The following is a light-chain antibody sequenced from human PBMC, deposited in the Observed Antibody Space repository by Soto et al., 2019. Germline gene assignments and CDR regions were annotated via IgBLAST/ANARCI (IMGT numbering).Light chain of an antibody. Sequence: EIVLTQSPGTLSLSPGERATLSCRASQSVSSSYLAWYQQKPGQAPRLLIYGASSRATGIPDRFSGSGSGTDFTLTISRREPEGFEVYYCQQYGSSPLTFGRGTKVEIK. J-gene: IGKJ4*01. V-gene: IGKV3-20*01. CDR2: GAS. CDR3: QQYGSSPLT. CDR1: QSVSSSY.